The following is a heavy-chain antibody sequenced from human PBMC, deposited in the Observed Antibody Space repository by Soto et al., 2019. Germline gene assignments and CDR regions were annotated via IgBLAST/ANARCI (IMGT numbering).Heavy chain of an antibody. J-gene: IGHJ3*02. Sequence: PVGSLRLSCAASGFTVSSNYMSWVRQAPGKGLEWVSVIYSRGNTYYADSVKGRFTISRDNSKNTLYLQMNSLRAEDTAVYYCATRLDPIREDALDIWGQGTMVTVSS. V-gene: IGHV3-53*01. CDR3: ATRLDPIREDALDI. CDR1: GFTVSSNY. D-gene: IGHD4-17*01. CDR2: IYSRGNT.